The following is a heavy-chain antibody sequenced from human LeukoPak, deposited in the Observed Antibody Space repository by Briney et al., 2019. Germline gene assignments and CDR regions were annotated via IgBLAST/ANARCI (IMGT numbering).Heavy chain of an antibody. J-gene: IGHJ4*02. V-gene: IGHV4-4*02. CDR3: CNYGDYFDY. CDR2: IYHLVST. CDR1: GGXINSSNW. Sequence: PSETLSLTCAVSGGXINSSNWWSWVRQPPGKGLEWIGEIYHLVSTNYNPSLQSRVTISVDKSKSQFSLKLTSVTAADTAVYYCCNYGDYFDYWGQGTLVTVSS. D-gene: IGHD4-17*01.